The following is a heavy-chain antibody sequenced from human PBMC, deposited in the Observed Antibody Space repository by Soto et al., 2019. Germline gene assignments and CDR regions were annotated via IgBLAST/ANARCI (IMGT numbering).Heavy chain of an antibody. CDR3: ARAFFYQGSDSRGYSFDAFDF. V-gene: IGHV1-18*01. Sequence: QVQLVQSGAEVKKPGASVKVSCKASGYTFTSSGMSWVRQAPGQGLEWMGWISAHTGSSEYAQRLQGRINMTKERSTSTAYMELRSLRSDDTAVYYCARAFFYQGSDSRGYSFDAFDFWGPGTLVTVSS. J-gene: IGHJ3*01. D-gene: IGHD3-22*01. CDR2: ISAHTGSS. CDR1: GYTFTSSG.